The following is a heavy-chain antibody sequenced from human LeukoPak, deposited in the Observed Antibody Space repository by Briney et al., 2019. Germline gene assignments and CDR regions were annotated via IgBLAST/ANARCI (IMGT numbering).Heavy chain of an antibody. Sequence: ASVRVSCKASGYTFSYFGINWVRQAPGQGLEWKGWINCYNGNTNYAQKSEGRLTLTTDTVTSTVYMELGNLRYDDTAVYYCARGLDAAAGLANFDYWGQGTLVTVSS. V-gene: IGHV1-18*01. CDR1: GYTFSYFG. D-gene: IGHD6-25*01. CDR2: INCYNGNT. CDR3: ARGLDAAAGLANFDY. J-gene: IGHJ4*02.